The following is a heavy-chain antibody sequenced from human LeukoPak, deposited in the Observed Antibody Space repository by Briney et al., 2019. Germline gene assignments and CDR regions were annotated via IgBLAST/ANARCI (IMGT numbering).Heavy chain of an antibody. CDR3: ARDRNSGSSLDI. J-gene: IGHJ3*02. D-gene: IGHD6-6*01. V-gene: IGHV1-2*02. CDR2: IYPYSGDT. CDR1: GYTFTGYY. Sequence: ASVKVSCKASGYTFTGYYIHWVRQAPGQGLEWLGWIYPYSGDTNYAQNFQGRVTMTRDTSISTAYMELSSLKSDDTAVYYCARDRNSGSSLDIWGQGTMLTVSS.